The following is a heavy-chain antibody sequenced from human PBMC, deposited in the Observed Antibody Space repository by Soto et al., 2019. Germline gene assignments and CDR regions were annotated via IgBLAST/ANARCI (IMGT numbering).Heavy chain of an antibody. Sequence: QVQLVESGGGVVQPGRSLRLSCAASGFTFSSYGIQWVRQAPGKGLEWVAVISYDGSLIYYADSVKGRFTISRDNSKNTLYLQMNSLRVEHTAVYYCAKEYTLYNSGWFFDYWGQGTLVTVSS. D-gene: IGHD6-19*01. CDR2: ISYDGSLI. J-gene: IGHJ4*02. CDR3: AKEYTLYNSGWFFDY. CDR1: GFTFSSYG. V-gene: IGHV3-30*18.